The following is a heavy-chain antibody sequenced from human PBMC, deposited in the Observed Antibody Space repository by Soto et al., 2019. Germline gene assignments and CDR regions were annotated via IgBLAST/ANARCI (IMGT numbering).Heavy chain of an antibody. Sequence: GESLKISCKGSGYSFTSYWISWVRQMPGKGLEWMGRIDPSDSYTNYSPSFQGHVTISADKSISTAYLQWSSLKASDTTMYYCARLTVGAANWFDPWGQGTLVTVSS. CDR1: GYSFTSYW. CDR3: ARLTVGAANWFDP. D-gene: IGHD1-26*01. CDR2: IDPSDSYT. V-gene: IGHV5-10-1*01. J-gene: IGHJ5*02.